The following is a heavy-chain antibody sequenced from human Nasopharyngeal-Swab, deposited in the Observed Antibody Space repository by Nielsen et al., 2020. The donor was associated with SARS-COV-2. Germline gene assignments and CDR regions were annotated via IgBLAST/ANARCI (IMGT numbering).Heavy chain of an antibody. J-gene: IGHJ3*02. CDR3: ARGHVLRYFDWLVKQINAFDI. V-gene: IGHV1-8*01. D-gene: IGHD3-9*01. CDR2: MNPNSGNT. CDR1: GYTFTSYD. Sequence: ASVKVSCKASGYTFTSYDINWVRQATGQGLEWMGWMNPNSGNTGYAQKFQGRVTMTRNTSISTAFMELSSLRSEDTAVYYCARGHVLRYFDWLVKQINAFDIWGQGTMLTVSS.